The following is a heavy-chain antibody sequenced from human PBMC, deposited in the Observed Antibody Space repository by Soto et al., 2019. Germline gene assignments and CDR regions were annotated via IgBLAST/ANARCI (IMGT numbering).Heavy chain of an antibody. D-gene: IGHD3-10*01. CDR3: ARDLIYAGYYYYMDV. CDR2: ISSSSSYI. CDR1: GFTFSSYS. Sequence: GGSLRLSCAASGFTFSSYSMNWVRQAPGKGLEWVSSISSSSSYIYYADSVKGRFTISRDNAKNSLYLQMNSLRAEDTAVYFCARDLIYAGYYYYMDVWGIGTTVTVSS. J-gene: IGHJ6*03. V-gene: IGHV3-21*01.